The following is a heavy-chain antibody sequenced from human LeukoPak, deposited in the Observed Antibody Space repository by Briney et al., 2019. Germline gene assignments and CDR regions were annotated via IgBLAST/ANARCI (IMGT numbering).Heavy chain of an antibody. D-gene: IGHD3-10*01. V-gene: IGHV3-7*03. CDR3: ARDYYYFDY. CDR2: IKQDGSEK. J-gene: IGHJ4*02. Sequence: GGSLRLSCAASGFTFSSSAMSWVRQVPGKGLEWVANIKQDGSEKYYVDSVKGRFTISRDNAKNSLYLQMNSLRAEDTAVYYCARDYYYFDYWGQGTLVTVSS. CDR1: GFTFSSSA.